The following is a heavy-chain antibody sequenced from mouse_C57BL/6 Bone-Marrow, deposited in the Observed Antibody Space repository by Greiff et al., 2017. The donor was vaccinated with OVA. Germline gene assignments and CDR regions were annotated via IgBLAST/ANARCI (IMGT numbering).Heavy chain of an antibody. V-gene: IGHV1-59*01. CDR2: IDPSDSYT. D-gene: IGHD2-2*01. CDR1: GYTFTSYW. CDR3: AREGMVTTTGFAY. Sequence: QVQLQQPGAELVRPGTSVKLSCKASGYTFTSYWMHWVKQRPGQGLEWIGVIDPSDSYTNYNQQFKGKATLTVDTSSSTAYMQLSSLTSEDSAVYYCAREGMVTTTGFAYWGQGTLVTVSA. J-gene: IGHJ3*01.